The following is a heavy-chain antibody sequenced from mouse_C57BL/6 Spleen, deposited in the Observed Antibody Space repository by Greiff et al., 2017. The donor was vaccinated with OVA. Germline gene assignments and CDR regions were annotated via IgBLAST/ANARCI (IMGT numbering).Heavy chain of an antibody. CDR1: GYTFTSYW. J-gene: IGHJ1*03. Sequence: QVQLQQPGAELVKPGASVKLSCKASGYTFTSYWMHWVKQRPGQGLEWIGMIHPNSGSTNYNEKFKSKATLTVDKSTSTAYMQLSSLTSEDSAVYYCAGDGYPDWYFDVWGTGTTVTVSS. CDR3: AGDGYPDWYFDV. D-gene: IGHD2-3*01. CDR2: IHPNSGST. V-gene: IGHV1-64*01.